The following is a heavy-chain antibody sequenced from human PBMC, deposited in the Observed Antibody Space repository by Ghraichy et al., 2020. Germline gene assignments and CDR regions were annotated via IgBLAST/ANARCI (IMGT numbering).Heavy chain of an antibody. CDR3: AGLVPAHYYYDRFDP. Sequence: SETLSLTCAVYGGSFSDYYWSWIRQPPGKGLEWIGEINHSGSTNYNASLKSRVTISVDTSKNQFSLKLSSVTAADTAVYYCAGLVPAHYYYDRFDPWGQGTLVTVSS. D-gene: IGHD3-22*01. J-gene: IGHJ5*02. CDR1: GGSFSDYY. V-gene: IGHV4-34*01. CDR2: INHSGST.